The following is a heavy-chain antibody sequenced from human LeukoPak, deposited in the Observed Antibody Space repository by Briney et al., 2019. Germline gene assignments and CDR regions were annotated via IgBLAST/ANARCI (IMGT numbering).Heavy chain of an antibody. V-gene: IGHV3-21*01. Sequence: GGSLRLSCAASGFTFSSYSMNWVRQAPGKGLEWVSSISSSSSYIYYADSVKGRFTISRDNAKNSLYLQMNSLRVEDTAVYYCARPGIAVAGSFDYWGQGTLVTVSS. CDR2: ISSSSSYI. CDR1: GFTFSSYS. D-gene: IGHD6-19*01. CDR3: ARPGIAVAGSFDY. J-gene: IGHJ4*02.